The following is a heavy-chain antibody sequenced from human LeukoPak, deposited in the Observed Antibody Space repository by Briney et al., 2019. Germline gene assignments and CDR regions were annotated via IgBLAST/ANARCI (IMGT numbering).Heavy chain of an antibody. J-gene: IGHJ3*02. D-gene: IGHD3-22*01. CDR2: IYYSGST. CDR1: GGSISSYY. Sequence: SETLSLTCTVSGGSISSYYWSWIRQPPGKGLEWIGYIYYSGSTNYNPSLKSRVTISVDTSKNQFSLKLSSVTAADTAVYYCAREHYDGSGYSDAFDIWGQGTMVTVSS. CDR3: AREHYDGSGYSDAFDI. V-gene: IGHV4-59*01.